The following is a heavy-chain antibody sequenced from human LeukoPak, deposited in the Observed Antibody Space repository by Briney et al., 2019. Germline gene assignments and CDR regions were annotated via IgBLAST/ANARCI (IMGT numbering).Heavy chain of an antibody. CDR2: ISGSGGST. J-gene: IGHJ4*02. CDR3: ASHIVVVPAAIRN. CDR1: GFTFSSYA. D-gene: IGHD2-2*02. Sequence: PGGSLRLSCAASGFTFSSYAMSWVRQALGKGLEWVSAISGSGGSTYYADSVKGRFTISRDNSKNTLYLQMNSLRAEDTAVYYCASHIVVVPAAIRNWGQGTLVTVSS. V-gene: IGHV3-23*01.